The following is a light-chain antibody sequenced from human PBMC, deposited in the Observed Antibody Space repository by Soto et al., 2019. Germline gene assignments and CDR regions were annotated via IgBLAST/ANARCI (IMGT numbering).Light chain of an antibody. Sequence: DIEMTQSPSSLSASVGDRVTISCRTSQTINNNLHWYQQRPGKAPKLRIYSSSYLMSGVPQRFSGRGSGTDLTLTISSLQPEDFAAYFCQQPYITPITFGQGTRLDIK. CDR3: QQPYITPIT. CDR1: QTINNN. CDR2: SSS. V-gene: IGKV1-39*01. J-gene: IGKJ5*01.